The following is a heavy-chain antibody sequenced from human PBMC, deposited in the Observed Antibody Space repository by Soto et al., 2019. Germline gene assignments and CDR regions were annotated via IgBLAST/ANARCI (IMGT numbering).Heavy chain of an antibody. J-gene: IGHJ3*02. Sequence: PGGSLRLSCAASGFSFSIYAMSWVRQAPGKGLECVSGIGLGNDDTYYADSVKGRCIISRENSKYTVTLQMNGLRVEDTAIYYCAKDRMDNNSVWDPFDIWGQGTTVTVSS. D-gene: IGHD4-4*01. CDR1: GFSFSIYA. CDR2: IGLGNDDT. V-gene: IGHV3-23*01. CDR3: AKDRMDNNSVWDPFDI.